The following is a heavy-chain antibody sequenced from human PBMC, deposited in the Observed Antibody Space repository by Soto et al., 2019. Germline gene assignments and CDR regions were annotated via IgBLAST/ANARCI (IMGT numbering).Heavy chain of an antibody. CDR2: IYYSGST. CDR3: ASRFGGVGVDP. Sequence: QLQLQESGPGLVKPSETLSLTCTVSGGSISSSSYYWGWIRQPPGKGLEWIGSIYYSGSTYYNPSLKSRVTISVDTSKNQFSLKLSSVTAADTAVYYCASRFGGVGVDPWGQGTLVTVSS. V-gene: IGHV4-39*01. D-gene: IGHD3-10*01. J-gene: IGHJ5*02. CDR1: GGSISSSSYY.